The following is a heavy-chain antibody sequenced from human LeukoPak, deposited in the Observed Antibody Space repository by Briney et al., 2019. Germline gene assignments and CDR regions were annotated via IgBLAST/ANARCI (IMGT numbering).Heavy chain of an antibody. D-gene: IGHD1-26*01. CDR3: ARESMIVGDDAFDI. CDR1: GFTFSTYG. Sequence: GGSLRLSCAASGFTFSTYGMHWVRQAPGKGLEWVAVIRYDGNNKFYVDSVRGRFTISRDNSKNTLYLQMNSLRAEDTAVYCCARESMIVGDDAFDIWGQGTMVTVSS. J-gene: IGHJ3*02. V-gene: IGHV3-33*01. CDR2: IRYDGNNK.